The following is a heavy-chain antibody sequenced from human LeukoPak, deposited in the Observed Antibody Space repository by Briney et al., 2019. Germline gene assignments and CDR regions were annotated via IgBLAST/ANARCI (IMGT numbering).Heavy chain of an antibody. J-gene: IGHJ4*02. CDR2: ISGSGGST. CDR3: AKDREAAAGLFDY. V-gene: IGHV3-23*01. CDR1: GFTFSSYA. D-gene: IGHD6-13*01. Sequence: GGSLRLSCAASGFTFSSYAMIWARHAPGEGLEWLSAISGSGGSTYYADSVKGRFTISRDNSKNTLYLQMNSLRAEDTAVYYCAKDREAAAGLFDYWGQGTLVTVSS.